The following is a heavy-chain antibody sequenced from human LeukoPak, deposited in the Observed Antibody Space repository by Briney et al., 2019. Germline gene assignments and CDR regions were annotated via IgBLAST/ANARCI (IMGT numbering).Heavy chain of an antibody. CDR2: ISAYNGNT. CDR1: GYTFTSYG. CDR3: ARGHLRWLQLMFGY. Sequence: ASVKVSCKASGYTFTSYGISWVRQAPGQGLEWMGWISAYNGNTNYAQKLQGRATMTTDTSTSTAYMELSSLRSEDTAVYYCARGHLRWLQLMFGYWGQGTLVTVSS. J-gene: IGHJ4*02. D-gene: IGHD5-24*01. V-gene: IGHV1-18*01.